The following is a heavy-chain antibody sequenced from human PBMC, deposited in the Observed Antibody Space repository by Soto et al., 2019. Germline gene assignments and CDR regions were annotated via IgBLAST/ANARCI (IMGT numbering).Heavy chain of an antibody. CDR1: GYTFTSYY. CDR3: ARAVVVPAAIPGYYYYYGMDV. D-gene: IGHD2-2*02. J-gene: IGHJ6*02. V-gene: IGHV1-46*01. CDR2: INPSGGST. Sequence: ASVKVSCKASGYTFTSYYMHWVRQAPGQGLEWMGIINPSGGSTSYAQKFQGRVTMTRDTSTSTVYMELSSLRSEDTAVYYCARAVVVPAAIPGYYYYYGMDVWGQGTTVTVSS.